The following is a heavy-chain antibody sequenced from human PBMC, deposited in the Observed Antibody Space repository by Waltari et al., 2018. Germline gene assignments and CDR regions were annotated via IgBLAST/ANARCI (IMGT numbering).Heavy chain of an antibody. J-gene: IGHJ4*02. V-gene: IGHV3-48*01. D-gene: IGHD6-6*01. Sequence: EVQLVESGGGLVQPGGALRLSCAASGFAFSRYPMNGVRQAPGKGLEWVSYISSSPTMFYADSVKGRFTISRDNAKNSLYLQMNSLRAEDTAVYYCARDAAGSSSSDFDYWGQGTLVTVSS. CDR3: ARDAAGSSSSDFDY. CDR1: GFAFSRYP. CDR2: ISSSPTM.